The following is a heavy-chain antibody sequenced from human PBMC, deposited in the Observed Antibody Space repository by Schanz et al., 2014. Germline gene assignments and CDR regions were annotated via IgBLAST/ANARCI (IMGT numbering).Heavy chain of an antibody. CDR3: VRGVGAWEQRIFDY. Sequence: QVLLQESGPGVVKPSGTLSLTCAVSGGSIISSTWWGWVRQPPGKGLEWIGEIYHNGDTSFNPSLKSGAPMSVDKSKKEFPLRRTSLTAADTALYYCVRGVGAWEQRIFDYWGKGTLVTVSS. J-gene: IGHJ4*02. CDR2: IYHNGDT. D-gene: IGHD1-26*01. CDR1: GGSIISSTW. V-gene: IGHV4-4*02.